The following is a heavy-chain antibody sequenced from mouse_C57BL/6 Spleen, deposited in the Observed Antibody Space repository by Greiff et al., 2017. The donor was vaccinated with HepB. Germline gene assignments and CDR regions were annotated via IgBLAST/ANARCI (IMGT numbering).Heavy chain of an antibody. CDR1: GYTFTSYW. CDR2: IDPSDSET. J-gene: IGHJ1*03. D-gene: IGHD2-4*01. CDR3: ARHYYDYDGYFDV. Sequence: QVQLQQPGAELVRPGSSVKLSCKASGYTFTSYWMHWVKQRPIQGLEWIGNIDPSDSETHYNQKFKDKATLTVDKSSSTAYMQLSSLTSEDSAVYYCARHYYDYDGYFDVWGTGTTVTVSS. V-gene: IGHV1-52*01.